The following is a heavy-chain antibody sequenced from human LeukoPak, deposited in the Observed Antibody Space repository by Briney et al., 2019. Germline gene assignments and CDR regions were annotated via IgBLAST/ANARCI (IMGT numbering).Heavy chain of an antibody. D-gene: IGHD3-9*01. Sequence: SETLSLTCTVSGDSIGSYSWNWIRQPPGKGLEWIGHIHYSGSTNYNPSLKSRVTTSVDTSKNQFYLKLSSVTAAETAVYYCARHCYDILIGYYPNFDGWGPRTLVTAS. CDR2: IHYSGST. CDR1: GDSIGSYS. V-gene: IGHV4-59*08. J-gene: IGHJ4*02. CDR3: ARHCYDILIGYYPNFDG.